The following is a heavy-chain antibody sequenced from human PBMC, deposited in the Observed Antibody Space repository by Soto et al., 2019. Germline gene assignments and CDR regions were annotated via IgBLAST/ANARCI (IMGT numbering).Heavy chain of an antibody. CDR2: IYYSGST. D-gene: IGHD4-17*01. J-gene: IGHJ3*02. V-gene: IGHV4-59*01. CDR3: ACPAPYGAFAFDI. CDR1: GGSISSYY. Sequence: QVQLQESGPGLVKPSETLSLTCTVSGGSISSYYWSWIRQPPGKGLEWIGYIYYSGSTNYNPSLKSRVTISVDTSKNQFSLKLSSVTAADTAVYYCACPAPYGAFAFDIWGQGTMVTVSS.